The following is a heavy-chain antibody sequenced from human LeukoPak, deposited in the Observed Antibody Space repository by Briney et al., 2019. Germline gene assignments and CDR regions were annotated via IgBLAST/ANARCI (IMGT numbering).Heavy chain of an antibody. CDR3: AKGRYSGFFDY. CDR1: GFTVSSNY. V-gene: IGHV3-9*01. J-gene: IGHJ4*02. D-gene: IGHD5-12*01. CDR2: ISWNSGSI. Sequence: QTGGSLRLSCAASGFTVSSNYMSWVRQAPGKGLEWVSGISWNSGSIGYADSVKGRFTISRDNAKNSLYLQMNSLRAEDTALYYCAKGRYSGFFDYWGQGTLVTVSS.